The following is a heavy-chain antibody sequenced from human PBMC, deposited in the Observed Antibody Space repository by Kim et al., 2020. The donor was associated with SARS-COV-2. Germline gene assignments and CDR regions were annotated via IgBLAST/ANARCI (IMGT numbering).Heavy chain of an antibody. CDR3: ARGRGGGCFDY. CDR2: T. Sequence: TYYNPSLKSRVTISVDTSKNQFSLKLSSVTAADTAVYYCARGRGGGCFDYWGQGTLVTVSS. V-gene: IGHV4-31*02. D-gene: IGHD2-15*01. J-gene: IGHJ4*02.